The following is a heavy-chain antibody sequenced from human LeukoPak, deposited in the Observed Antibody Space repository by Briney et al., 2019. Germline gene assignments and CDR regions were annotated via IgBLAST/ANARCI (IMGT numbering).Heavy chain of an antibody. J-gene: IGHJ4*02. CDR1: GFTFDDYA. CDR3: AKDYGSGSCSPIFDY. CDR2: ISWNSGSI. D-gene: IGHD3-10*01. V-gene: IGHV3-9*01. Sequence: PGRSLRLSCAASGFTFDDYAMHWVRQASGKGLEWVSGISWNSGSIGYADSVKGRFTISRDNAKNSLYLQMNSLRAEDTALYYCAKDYGSGSCSPIFDYWGQGTLVTVSS.